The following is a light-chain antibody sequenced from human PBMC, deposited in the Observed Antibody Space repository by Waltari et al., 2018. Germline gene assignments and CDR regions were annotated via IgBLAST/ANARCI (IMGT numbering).Light chain of an antibody. CDR1: QSVSSN. J-gene: IGKJ1*01. Sequence: EIVMTPSPATLSVSPGERATLSCRASQSVSSNLAWYQQRPGQAPRLLIHGASTRATGIPARFSGSGSGTEFTLTISSLQSEDFAVYHCQQYNEWPRTFGQGTKVEIK. V-gene: IGKV3-15*01. CDR2: GAS. CDR3: QQYNEWPRT.